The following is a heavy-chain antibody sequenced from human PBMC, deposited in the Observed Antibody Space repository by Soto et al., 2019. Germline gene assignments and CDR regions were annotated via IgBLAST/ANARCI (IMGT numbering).Heavy chain of an antibody. CDR3: ARIKGPYCTNGVCYAQVDYYYGMDV. Sequence: PGGSLRLSCAASGFTFSSYSMNWVRQAPGKGLEWVSYISSSSSTIYYADSVKGRFTISRDNAKNSLYLQMNSLGDEDTAVYYCARIKGPYCTNGVCYAQVDYYYGMDVWGQGTTVTVSS. V-gene: IGHV3-48*02. CDR1: GFTFSSYS. CDR2: ISSSSSTI. D-gene: IGHD2-8*01. J-gene: IGHJ6*02.